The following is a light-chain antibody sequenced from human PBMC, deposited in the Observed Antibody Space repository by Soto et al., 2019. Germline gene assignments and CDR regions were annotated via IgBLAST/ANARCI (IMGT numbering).Light chain of an antibody. CDR1: QTVSSN. Sequence: EIVLTQSPATLSVSPGERATLSCRASQTVSSNLAWYQQKPGQPPRLLIYGASTSAIGIPATFSGSGSGTEFTLTISSPQSEDFALYYCQLYNEWPQFTFGPGTKVDIK. J-gene: IGKJ3*01. CDR2: GAS. V-gene: IGKV3-15*01. CDR3: QLYNEWPQFT.